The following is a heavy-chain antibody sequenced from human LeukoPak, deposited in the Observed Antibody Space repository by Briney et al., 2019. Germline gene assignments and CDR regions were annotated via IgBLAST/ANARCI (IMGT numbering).Heavy chain of an antibody. CDR1: GGSISSGGYY. V-gene: IGHV4-61*08. CDR2: IYYSGST. J-gene: IGHJ4*02. Sequence: SETLSLTCTVSGGSISSGGYYWSWIRQPPGKGLEWIGYIYYSGSTNYNPSLKSRVTISVDTSKNQFSLKLSSVTAADTAVYYCARHDGGREAAAGTDYWGQGTLVTVSS. D-gene: IGHD6-13*01. CDR3: ARHDGGREAAAGTDY.